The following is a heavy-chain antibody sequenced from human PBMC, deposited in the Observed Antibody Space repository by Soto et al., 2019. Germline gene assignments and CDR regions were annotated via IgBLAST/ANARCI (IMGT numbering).Heavy chain of an antibody. CDR2: IWYDGSNK. CDR1: GFTFSSYG. CDR3: ARGYDILYYFDY. D-gene: IGHD2-2*01. Sequence: VQLLESGGGLVQPGGSLRLSCAASGFTFSSYGMHWVRQAPGKGLEWVAVIWYDGSNKYYADSVKGRFTISRDNSKNTLYLQMNSLRAEDTAVYYCARGYDILYYFDYWGQGTLVTVSS. V-gene: IGHV3-33*08. J-gene: IGHJ4*02.